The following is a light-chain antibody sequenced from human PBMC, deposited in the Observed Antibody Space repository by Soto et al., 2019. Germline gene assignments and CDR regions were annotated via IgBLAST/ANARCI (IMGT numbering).Light chain of an antibody. CDR1: SSDVGSYNL. V-gene: IGLV2-23*02. CDR2: EVS. J-gene: IGLJ1*01. CDR3: CSYAGSSTFFRV. Sequence: QSALTQPASVSGSPGQSITISCTGTSSDVGSYNLVSWYQQHPGKAPKLMIYEVSKRPSGVSNRFSGSKSGNTASLTISGLQAEDEADYYCCSYAGSSTFFRVFGTGTQLTVL.